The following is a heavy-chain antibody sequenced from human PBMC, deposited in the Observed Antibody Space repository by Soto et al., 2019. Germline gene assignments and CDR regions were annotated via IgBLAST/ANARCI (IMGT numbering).Heavy chain of an antibody. CDR1: GGTFSSYA. J-gene: IGHJ5*02. Sequence: SVKVSCKASGGTFSSYAISWVRQAPGQGLEWMGGIIPIFGTANYAQKFQGRITITADKSTSTAYMELSSLRSEDTAVYYCARDPRITIFGVVPSQGWFDPWGQGTLVTVPQ. D-gene: IGHD3-3*01. V-gene: IGHV1-69*06. CDR3: ARDPRITIFGVVPSQGWFDP. CDR2: IIPIFGTA.